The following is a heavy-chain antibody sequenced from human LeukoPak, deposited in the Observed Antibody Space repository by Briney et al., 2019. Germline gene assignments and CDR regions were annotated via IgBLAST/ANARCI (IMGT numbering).Heavy chain of an antibody. Sequence: PSETLSLTCAVYGGSFSGYYWSWIRQPPGKGLEWIGEINHSGSTNYNPSLKSRVTISVDTSKNQFSLKLSSVTAADTAVYYCAKDSTRDLNWFDPWGQGTLVTVSS. V-gene: IGHV4-34*01. CDR3: AKDSTRDLNWFDP. CDR1: GGSFSGYY. CDR2: INHSGST. J-gene: IGHJ5*02.